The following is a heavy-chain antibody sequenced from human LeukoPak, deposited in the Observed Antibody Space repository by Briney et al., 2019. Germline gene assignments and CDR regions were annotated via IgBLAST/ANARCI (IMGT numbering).Heavy chain of an antibody. V-gene: IGHV4-30-2*01. J-gene: IGHJ3*02. D-gene: IGHD6-13*01. CDR3: ARGNLLRPRSSSWYGGLAFDI. CDR2: IYRSGST. Sequence: KSSETLSLTCTVSGGSISSGGYYWSWIRQPPGKGLEWIGYIYRSGSTYYNPSLKSRVTISVDRSKNQFSLKLSSVTAADTAVYYCARGNLLRPRSSSWYGGLAFDIWGQGTMVTVSS. CDR1: GGSISSGGYY.